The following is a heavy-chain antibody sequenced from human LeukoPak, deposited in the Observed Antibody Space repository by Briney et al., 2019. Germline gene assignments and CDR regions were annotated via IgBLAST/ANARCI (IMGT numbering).Heavy chain of an antibody. V-gene: IGHV3-23*01. CDR2: ISGSGGST. Sequence: PGGSLTLSCAASGFTFSNYAMSWVRQAPGKGLEWVSAISGSGGSTYYADSVKGRFTISIYNSKNTLYLQMNSLRAEETAVYYCATVAQWLGHFDHWGQGTLVTVSS. CDR1: GFTFSNYA. D-gene: IGHD6-19*01. J-gene: IGHJ4*02. CDR3: ATVAQWLGHFDH.